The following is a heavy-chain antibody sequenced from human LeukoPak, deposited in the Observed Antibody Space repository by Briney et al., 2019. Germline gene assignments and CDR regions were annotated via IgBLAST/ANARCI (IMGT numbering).Heavy chain of an antibody. CDR3: ARDREPYYYDSSPTNWFDP. V-gene: IGHV1-69*13. CDR1: GYTFNNYA. CDR2: IIPIFGTA. J-gene: IGHJ5*02. Sequence: SVKVSCKASGYTFNNYAMNWVRQAPGQGLEWMGGIIPIFGTANYAQKFQGRVTIAADESTSTAYMELSSLRSEDTAVYYCARDREPYYYDSSPTNWFDPWGQGTLVTVSS. D-gene: IGHD3-22*01.